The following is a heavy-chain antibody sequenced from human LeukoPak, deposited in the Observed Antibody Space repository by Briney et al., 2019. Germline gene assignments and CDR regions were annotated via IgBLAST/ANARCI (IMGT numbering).Heavy chain of an antibody. CDR2: IYYSGST. CDR3: ARGVKGYYDFWSGNDAFDI. V-gene: IGHV4-59*01. Sequence: SETLSLTCTVSGGSISSYYWSWIRQPPGKGLEWIGYIYYSGSTNYNPSLKSRVTISVDTSKNQFSLKLSSVTAADTAVYYCARGVKGYYDFWSGNDAFDIWGQGTMVTVSS. CDR1: GGSISSYY. J-gene: IGHJ3*02. D-gene: IGHD3-3*01.